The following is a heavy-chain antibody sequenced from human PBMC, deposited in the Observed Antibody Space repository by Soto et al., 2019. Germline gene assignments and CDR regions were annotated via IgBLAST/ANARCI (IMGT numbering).Heavy chain of an antibody. D-gene: IGHD3-22*01. Sequence: ESGGGVVQPGGSLRLSCAASGFTFSTSVMHWVRQAPGKGLEWMAIISYGGVNKYYADSVKGRFTISRDISESTLYLQMNSLGTEDTAVYYCAREEFEDGRGHFDYWGQGTLVSVSS. V-gene: IGHV3-30-3*01. CDR2: ISYGGVNK. CDR3: AREEFEDGRGHFDY. CDR1: GFTFSTSV. J-gene: IGHJ4*02.